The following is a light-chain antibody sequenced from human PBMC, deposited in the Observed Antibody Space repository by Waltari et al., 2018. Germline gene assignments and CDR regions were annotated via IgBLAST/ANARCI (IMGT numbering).Light chain of an antibody. V-gene: IGKV1-12*01. CDR3: QQANSFPRT. CDR1: QGIKSW. CDR2: AAS. J-gene: IGKJ1*01. Sequence: DLQMTQSQSSVSASLGDRVTTTCRASQGIKSWLAWYQQKPGKAPKLLIYAASSVQSGVPSRFSGSGSGTDFTLTISSLQPEDFATYYCQQANSFPRTFGQGTKVEIK.